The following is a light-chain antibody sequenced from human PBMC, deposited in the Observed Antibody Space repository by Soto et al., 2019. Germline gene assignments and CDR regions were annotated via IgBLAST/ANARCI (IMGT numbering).Light chain of an antibody. J-gene: IGLJ1*01. CDR2: DVS. Sequence: QSVLTQPPSAPGSPGQSVTISCTGTSSDVGGYNYVSWYQQHPGKAPKLMIYDVSNRPSGVSNRFSGSKSGNTASLTISGLQAEDEADYYCSSYTSSSTPFVFGTGTKVTVL. CDR1: SSDVGGYNY. CDR3: SSYTSSSTPFV. V-gene: IGLV2-14*01.